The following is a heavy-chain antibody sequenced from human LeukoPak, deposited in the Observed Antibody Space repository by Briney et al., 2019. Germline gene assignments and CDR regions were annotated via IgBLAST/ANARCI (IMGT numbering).Heavy chain of an antibody. CDR1: GGSISSGSYY. J-gene: IGHJ4*02. CDR2: IYTSGST. V-gene: IGHV4-61*02. D-gene: IGHD6-19*01. Sequence: SETLPLTCTVSGGSISSGSYYWSWIRQPAGKGLEWIGRIYTSGSTNYNPSLKSRVTISVDTSKNQFSLKLSSVTAADTAVYYCARSIAVAGTSPTFDYWGQGTLVIVSS. CDR3: ARSIAVAGTSPTFDY.